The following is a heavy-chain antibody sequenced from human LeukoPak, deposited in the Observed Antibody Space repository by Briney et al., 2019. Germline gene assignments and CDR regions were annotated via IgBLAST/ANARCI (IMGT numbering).Heavy chain of an antibody. CDR2: ISGSGGST. CDR3: AKAKSDSRGGFDY. D-gene: IGHD6-13*01. V-gene: IGHV3-23*01. Sequence: GGSLRLSCAASGFTFSSYWMSWVRQAPGKGLEWVSVISGSGGSTDYADSVKGRFTISRDNSKNTLYLQMKSLRGDDTAVYYCAKAKSDSRGGFDYWGQGTLVTVSS. J-gene: IGHJ4*02. CDR1: GFTFSSYW.